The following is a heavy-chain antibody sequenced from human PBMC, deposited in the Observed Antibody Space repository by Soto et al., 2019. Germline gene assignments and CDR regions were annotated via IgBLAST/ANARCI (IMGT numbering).Heavy chain of an antibody. CDR2: TYYRSKWYN. D-gene: IGHD6-13*01. V-gene: IGHV6-1*01. Sequence: SQTLSLTCAISGDSVSSNSAAWNWIRQSPSRGLEWLGRTYYRSKWYNDYAVSVKSRITINPDTSKNQFSLQLNSVTPEDTAVYYCTRERGIAAEYYYYYYGMDVWGQGTTVTVSS. CDR3: TRERGIAAEYYYYYYGMDV. CDR1: GDSVSSNSAA. J-gene: IGHJ6*02.